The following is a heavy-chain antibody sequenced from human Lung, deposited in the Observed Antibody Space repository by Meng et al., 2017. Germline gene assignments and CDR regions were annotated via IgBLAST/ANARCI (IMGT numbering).Heavy chain of an antibody. CDR1: GGSFSDYD. J-gene: IGHJ4*02. V-gene: IGHV4-34*01. CDR3: ARGPTTMAHDFDY. CDR2: INHSGST. Sequence: QVRLHLLVAVLLKPPETLSLTDGDSGGSFSDYDCSWIRQPPGKGLECIGEINHSGSTNYNPSLESRATISVDTSQNNLSLKLSSVTAADSAVYYCARGPTTMAHDFDYWGQGTLVTVSS. D-gene: IGHD4-11*01.